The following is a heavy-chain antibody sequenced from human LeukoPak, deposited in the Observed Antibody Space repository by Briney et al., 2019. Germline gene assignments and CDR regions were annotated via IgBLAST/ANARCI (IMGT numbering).Heavy chain of an antibody. D-gene: IGHD3-10*01. V-gene: IGHV4-39*07. Sequence: SETLSLTCTVSGGSISSYYWGWIRQPPGKGLEWIGSIYHSGNTYYNPSLKSRVTISVDTSKNQFSPKLGSVTAADTAVYYCARFYGSGSYNYFDYWGQGTLVTVSS. CDR1: GGSISSYY. CDR3: ARFYGSGSYNYFDY. J-gene: IGHJ4*02. CDR2: IYHSGNT.